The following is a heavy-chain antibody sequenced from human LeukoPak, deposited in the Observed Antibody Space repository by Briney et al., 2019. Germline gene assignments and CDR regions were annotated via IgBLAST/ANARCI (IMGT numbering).Heavy chain of an antibody. CDR3: ATHGSAHYYMDV. Sequence: GGSLRLSCVASGFTFSSYWMTWVRQAPGKGLEWVSGISGSGSGTYYADSVKGRFTISRDNSKNTLHLQMNSLRAEDTAVYYCATHGSAHYYMDVWGKGTTVTISS. CDR1: GFTFSSYW. V-gene: IGHV3-23*01. D-gene: IGHD2-2*03. CDR2: ISGSGSGT. J-gene: IGHJ6*03.